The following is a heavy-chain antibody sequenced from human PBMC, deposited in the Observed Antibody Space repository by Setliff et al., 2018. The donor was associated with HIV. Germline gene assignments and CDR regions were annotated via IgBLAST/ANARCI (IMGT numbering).Heavy chain of an antibody. J-gene: IGHJ6*03. CDR3: VRGYCSSTTCYDDYYYMDV. CDR1: GGSISGHY. D-gene: IGHD2-2*01. V-gene: IGHV4-59*11. CDR2: IFYTGST. Sequence: SETLSLTCTVSGGSISGHYWSWIRQPPGKGLEWIAYIFYTGSTNYNPSLKSRVTISVDTSKNQFFLKLSSVTAADTAVYYCVRGYCSSTTCYDDYYYMDVLGKGSTVTVSS.